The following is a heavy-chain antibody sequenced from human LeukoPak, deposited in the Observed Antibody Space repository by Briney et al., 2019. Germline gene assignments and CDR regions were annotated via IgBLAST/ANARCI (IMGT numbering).Heavy chain of an antibody. V-gene: IGHV3-21*01. D-gene: IGHD2-15*01. Sequence: PGGSLRLSCAASGFTFSRYTMNWVRQAPGKGLEWDSSISSGGSYIYYTDSVKGRFTISRDNAKNSLYLQMNSLRAEDTAVYYCARDLCNGGSCYSGFGYWGQGTLVTVSS. CDR1: GFTFSRYT. CDR3: ARDLCNGGSCYSGFGY. CDR2: ISSGGSYI. J-gene: IGHJ4*02.